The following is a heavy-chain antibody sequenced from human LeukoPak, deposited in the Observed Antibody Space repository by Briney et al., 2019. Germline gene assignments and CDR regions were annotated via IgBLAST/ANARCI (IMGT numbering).Heavy chain of an antibody. CDR2: IYYSGTA. J-gene: IGHJ5*02. Sequence: SETLSLTCTVSGGSINSGDYYWSWIRQHPGKGLEWIGYIYYSGTAYYNPSLKSRVTISVDTSKNQFSLKLSSVTAADTAVYYCARGLRSSWYHRVLYWFDPWGQGTLVTVSS. V-gene: IGHV4-31*03. CDR3: ARGLRSSWYHRVLYWFDP. D-gene: IGHD6-13*01. CDR1: GGSINSGDYY.